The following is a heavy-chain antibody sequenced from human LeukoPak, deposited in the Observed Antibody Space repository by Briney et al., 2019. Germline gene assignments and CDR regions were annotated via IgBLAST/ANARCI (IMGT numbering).Heavy chain of an antibody. V-gene: IGHV1-8*03. D-gene: IGHD3-3*01. CDR1: GYTFTSYD. Sequence: ASVKVSCKASGYTFTSYDINWVRQATGQGLEWMGWMNPNSGNTGYAQKFQGRVTITRNTSKSTAYMELSSLRSEDTAVYYCARADRDFWSGYLYYFDYWGQGTLVTVSS. J-gene: IGHJ4*02. CDR2: MNPNSGNT. CDR3: ARADRDFWSGYLYYFDY.